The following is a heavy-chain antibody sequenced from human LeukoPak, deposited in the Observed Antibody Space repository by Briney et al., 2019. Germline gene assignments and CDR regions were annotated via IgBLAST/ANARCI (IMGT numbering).Heavy chain of an antibody. V-gene: IGHV4-39*01. CDR3: ARQVVASIHPYYFDY. Sequence: SETQSLTCTVSGDPISSSSYYWGWIRQPPGKGLEWIGSIYYSGSTYYNPSLKSRLTISVDTSKKQFSLKVRSVTAADTAVYYCARQVVASIHPYYFDYWGQGTLVTVSS. J-gene: IGHJ4*02. CDR1: GDPISSSSYY. D-gene: IGHD2-21*02. CDR2: IYYSGST.